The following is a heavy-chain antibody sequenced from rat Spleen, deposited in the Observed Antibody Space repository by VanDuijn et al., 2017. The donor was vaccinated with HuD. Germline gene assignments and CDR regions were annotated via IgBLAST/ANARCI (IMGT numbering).Heavy chain of an antibody. V-gene: IGHV3-1*01. D-gene: IGHD1-7*01. CDR3: ARYRNSMGLFDY. CDR1: GYSITSNY. J-gene: IGHJ2*01. Sequence: EVQLQESGPGLVKPSQSLFLTCSVTGYSITSNYWAWVRKFPGNKVEWMGYITYSGGTSYNPSLKSRISITRDTSKNQFFLQLNSVTTEDTATYYCARYRNSMGLFDYWGQGLMVTVSS. CDR2: ITYSGGT.